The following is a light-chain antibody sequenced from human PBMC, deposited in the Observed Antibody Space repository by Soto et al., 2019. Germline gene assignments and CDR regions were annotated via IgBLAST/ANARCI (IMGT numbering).Light chain of an antibody. CDR3: MQSIQLPNT. J-gene: IGKJ3*01. Sequence: DIVMTQTPLSLSVTPGQPASISCKSSQSLLHNDGNTYLFWYVQKPGQPPQLLISEVSTRFSRVPDRFSGRGSGADFTVKISRVEADEVGVYYCMQSIQLPNTFGPGTKVDI. V-gene: IGKV2D-29*01. CDR1: QSLLHNDGNTY. CDR2: EVS.